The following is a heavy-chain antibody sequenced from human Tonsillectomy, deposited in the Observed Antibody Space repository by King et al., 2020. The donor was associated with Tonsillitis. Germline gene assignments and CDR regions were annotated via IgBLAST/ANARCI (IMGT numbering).Heavy chain of an antibody. CDR3: GRDMTPYASNIYYDAFDI. Sequence: VQLVESGGGLVQPGGSLRLSCAASGFSLSTYWMTWVRQAPGKGLEWVANIKKDESLKYYVDSVEGRFTISRDNAKNSLYLQMNSLRVEDTAVYYCGRDMTPYASNIYYDAFDIWGQGTMVTVSS. J-gene: IGHJ3*02. CDR2: IKKDESLK. D-gene: IGHD3-22*01. V-gene: IGHV3-7*03. CDR1: GFSLSTYW.